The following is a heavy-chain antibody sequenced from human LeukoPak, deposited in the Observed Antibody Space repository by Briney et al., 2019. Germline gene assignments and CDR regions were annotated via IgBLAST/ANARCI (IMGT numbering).Heavy chain of an antibody. J-gene: IGHJ4*02. CDR1: GFTFGSSS. V-gene: IGHV3-7*01. D-gene: IGHD3-16*01. Sequence: GGSLRLSCAASGFTFGSSSMSWVRQTPGQGLQWVANINQDGSETYYVDSVKGRFTISRNNAKNSLYLQMDSLRADDSALYYCATRKCLGCQLFYLDYWGQGSLVTVSS. CDR2: INQDGSET. CDR3: ATRKCLGCQLFYLDY.